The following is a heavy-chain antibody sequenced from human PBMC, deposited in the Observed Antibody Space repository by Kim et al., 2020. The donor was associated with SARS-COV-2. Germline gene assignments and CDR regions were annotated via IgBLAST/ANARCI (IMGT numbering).Heavy chain of an antibody. CDR3: ARDHRGFDP. CDR2: ISSSCSTT. Sequence: GGSLRLSCAASGFTFSSYEMNWVRQAPGKGLEWVSYISSSCSTTYYADSVKGRFTISRDNAKNSLYLQMNSLRAEDTAVYYCARDHRGFDPWGQGTLVTVSS. J-gene: IGHJ5*02. V-gene: IGHV3-48*03. D-gene: IGHD3-10*01. CDR1: GFTFSSYE.